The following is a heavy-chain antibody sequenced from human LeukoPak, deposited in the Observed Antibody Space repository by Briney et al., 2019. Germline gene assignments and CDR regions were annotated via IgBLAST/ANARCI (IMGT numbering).Heavy chain of an antibody. CDR2: IYYSGST. CDR3: ARGGWSPFDY. D-gene: IGHD3-3*01. V-gene: IGHV4-59*08. Sequence: SETLSLTCTVSGGSISSYYLSWIRQPPGKGLEWIGYIYYSGSTNYNPSLKSRVTISVDTSKNQFSLKLSSVTAADTAVYYCARGGWSPFDYWGQGTLVTVSS. J-gene: IGHJ4*02. CDR1: GGSISSYY.